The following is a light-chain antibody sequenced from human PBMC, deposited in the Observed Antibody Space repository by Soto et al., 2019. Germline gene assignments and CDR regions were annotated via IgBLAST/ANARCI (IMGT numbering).Light chain of an antibody. CDR2: DAS. CDR1: QSVGSTY. V-gene: IGKV3-20*01. CDR3: QQYVTSPYT. J-gene: IGKJ2*01. Sequence: ENVLTQSPGTLSLSPGERDTLSCRASQSVGSTYLAWYQQKPGQAPRLLIYDASSRATGIPDRFSGSGSGTDFTLTISRLEPEDFAVYYCQQYVTSPYTFGQGTKLEIK.